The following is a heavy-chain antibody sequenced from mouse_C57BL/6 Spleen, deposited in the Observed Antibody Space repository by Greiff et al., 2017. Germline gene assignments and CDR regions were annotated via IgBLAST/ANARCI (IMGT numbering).Heavy chain of an antibody. D-gene: IGHD1-1*01. CDR1: GFNIIDYY. Sequence: EVQLQQSGAELVKPGASVKLSCTASGFNIIDYYMHWVKQRTEQGLEWSGRIDPEDGETKYAPKFLGKATITADTSSNTAILQLSSLTSEDTAVYCCARGGSSPYWYFDVWGTGTTVTVSS. CDR3: ARGGSSPYWYFDV. CDR2: IDPEDGET. V-gene: IGHV14-2*01. J-gene: IGHJ1*03.